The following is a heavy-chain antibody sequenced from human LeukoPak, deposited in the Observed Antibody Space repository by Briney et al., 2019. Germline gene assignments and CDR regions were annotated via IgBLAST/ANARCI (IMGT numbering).Heavy chain of an antibody. CDR2: INPDGTTT. V-gene: IGHV3-74*01. Sequence: PGGSLRLSCAASGFTFSNYWMFWVRQAPGKGLVWVSLINPDGTTTSYADSVKGRFTISRDNAKNTLYLQMNSLRAEDSAVYCCPRSGVVAAADYWGQGTLVTVSS. D-gene: IGHD6-13*01. J-gene: IGHJ4*02. CDR3: PRSGVVAAADY. CDR1: GFTFSNYW.